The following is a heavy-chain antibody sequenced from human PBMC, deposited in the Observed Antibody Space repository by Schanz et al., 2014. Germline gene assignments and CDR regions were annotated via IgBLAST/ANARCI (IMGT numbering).Heavy chain of an antibody. CDR1: GYIFTDFG. CDR3: VRDTDYHFDY. D-gene: IGHD4-17*01. J-gene: IGHJ4*02. CDR2: VGYDGINK. Sequence: QVHLVESGGGVVQPGGSLRLSCAASGYIFTDFGLHWVRQAPGKGLEWVAYVGYDGINKYYAESVRGRFTISRDDSKNTLYLQMNSLRPEDTAVYYCVRDTDYHFDYWGQGTLVTVSS. V-gene: IGHV3-30*02.